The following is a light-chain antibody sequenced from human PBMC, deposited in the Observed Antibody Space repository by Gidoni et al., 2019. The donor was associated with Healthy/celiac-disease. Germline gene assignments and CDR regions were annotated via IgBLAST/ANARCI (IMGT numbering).Light chain of an antibody. CDR3: QSYDSSLSAYVV. CDR1: SSNIGAGYE. CDR2: GNS. V-gene: IGLV1-40*01. J-gene: IGLJ2*01. Sequence: SVLTQPPSVSGAPGQRVPISCTGISSNIGAGYEVHWYQQLPGTAPKLLIYGNSNRPSGVPDRFSGSKSGTSASLAITGLQAEDEADYYCQSYDSSLSAYVVFGGGTKLTVL.